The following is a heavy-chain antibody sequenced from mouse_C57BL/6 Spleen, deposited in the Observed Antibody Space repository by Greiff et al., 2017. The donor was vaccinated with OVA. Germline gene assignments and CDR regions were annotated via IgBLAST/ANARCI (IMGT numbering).Heavy chain of an antibody. CDR2: ISDGGSYT. Sequence: EVQLQQSGGGLVKPGGSLKLSCAASGFTFSSYAMSWVRQTPEQRLEWVATISDGGSYTYYPDNVKGRFTISRDNAKNNLYLQMSHLKSEDTAMYDCARDWDGYYPYFGYWGQGTTLTVSS. V-gene: IGHV5-4*01. CDR3: ARDWDGYYPYFGY. CDR1: GFTFSSYA. D-gene: IGHD2-3*01. J-gene: IGHJ2*01.